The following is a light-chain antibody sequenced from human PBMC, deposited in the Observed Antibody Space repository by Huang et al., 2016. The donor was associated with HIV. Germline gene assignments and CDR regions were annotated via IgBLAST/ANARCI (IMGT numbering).Light chain of an antibody. J-gene: IGKJ1*01. Sequence: ENLMTQSPSTLSVSPGESATLSCRPSQSVFKNLAWYQQKPGQAPKLLIYGSSTRAAGIPARFSGSGSGTDFTLTISSLQSEDFAVYYCQQYNTSPRTFGQGTKVEV. CDR2: GSS. CDR1: QSVFKN. CDR3: QQYNTSPRT. V-gene: IGKV3-15*01.